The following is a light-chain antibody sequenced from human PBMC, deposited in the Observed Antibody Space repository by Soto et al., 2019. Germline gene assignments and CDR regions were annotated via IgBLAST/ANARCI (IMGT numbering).Light chain of an antibody. V-gene: IGLV2-14*01. J-gene: IGLJ3*02. CDR3: SSYTTTNTWV. CDR2: DVR. CDR1: SSDVGSYNY. Sequence: QSALAQPASVSGSPGQSITISCTGTSSDVGSYNYVSWYQHHPGKAPQLILYDVRDRPSGISYRFSGSKSGNTASLTTSGLQAEDEAHYYCSSYTTTNTWVFGGGTKLTVL.